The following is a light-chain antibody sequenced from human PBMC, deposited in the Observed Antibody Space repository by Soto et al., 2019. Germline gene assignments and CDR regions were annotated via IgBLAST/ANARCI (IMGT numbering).Light chain of an antibody. V-gene: IGLV2-23*03. CDR1: SSDVGSYKF. CDR2: EGI. Sequence: QSVLTQPASESGSPGQSITISCTGTSSDVGSYKFVSWYQQHPGKTPKLMIYEGIKRPSGVSDRFSGSKSGNTASLTISGLQAEDEADYFCCSYAGGSNVFGAGTKLTVL. CDR3: CSYAGGSNV. J-gene: IGLJ1*01.